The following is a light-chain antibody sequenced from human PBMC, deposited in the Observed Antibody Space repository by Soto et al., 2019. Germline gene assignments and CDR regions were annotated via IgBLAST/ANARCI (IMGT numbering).Light chain of an antibody. V-gene: IGLV1-51*02. J-gene: IGLJ3*02. CDR2: ENN. Sequence: QSVLTQPPSVSAAPGQKVTISCSGSSSNIGNNYVSWYQQLPGTAPKLLIYENNKRPSGIPDRFSGSKSGTSATLGITGLQTGDEADYYCGTWGSSLSAGVFGGVTQLTVL. CDR3: GTWGSSLSAGV. CDR1: SSNIGNNY.